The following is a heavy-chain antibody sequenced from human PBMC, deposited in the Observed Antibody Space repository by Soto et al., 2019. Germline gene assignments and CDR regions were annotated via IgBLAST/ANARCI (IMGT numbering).Heavy chain of an antibody. CDR2: ISYDGSNK. CDR3: AKDREGAYFDY. V-gene: IGHV3-30*18. CDR1: GFTFSSYG. J-gene: IGHJ4*02. D-gene: IGHD1-26*01. Sequence: PGGSLRLSCAASGFTFSSYGMHWVRQAPGKGLEWVAVISYDGSNKYYADSVKGRFTISRGNSKNTLYLQMNSLRAEDTAVYYCAKDREGAYFDYWGQGTLVTVSS.